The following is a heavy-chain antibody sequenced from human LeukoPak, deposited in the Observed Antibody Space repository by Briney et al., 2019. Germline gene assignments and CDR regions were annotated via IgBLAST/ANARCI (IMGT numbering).Heavy chain of an antibody. D-gene: IGHD6-13*01. V-gene: IGHV4-59*12. CDR1: GGSISSYY. J-gene: IGHJ4*02. CDR3: ARDVLAAPGTFDY. Sequence: SETLSLTCTVSGGSISSYYWSWIRQPPGKGLEWIGYIYYSGSTNYNPSLKSRVTISVGTSKNQFSLKLSSVTAADTAVYYCARDVLAAPGTFDYWGQGALVTVSS. CDR2: IYYSGST.